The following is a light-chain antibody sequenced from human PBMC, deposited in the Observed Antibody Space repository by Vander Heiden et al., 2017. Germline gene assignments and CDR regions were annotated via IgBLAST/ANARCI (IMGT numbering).Light chain of an antibody. CDR2: EVS. Sequence: QSALTQPASVSGSPGQSITFSGTGTTSDVGNYKYASCYPQHPGKAPKFMIYEVSERPAGVSNRFSGSKSGNTASLTISGLQAEDEADYYCCSYAGSLTWVFGGGTKVTVL. CDR3: CSYAGSLTWV. CDR1: TSDVGNYKY. V-gene: IGLV2-23*02. J-gene: IGLJ3*02.